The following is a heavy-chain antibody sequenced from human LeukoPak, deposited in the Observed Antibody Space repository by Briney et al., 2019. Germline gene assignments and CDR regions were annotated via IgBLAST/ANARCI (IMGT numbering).Heavy chain of an antibody. D-gene: IGHD1-14*01. CDR3: AKDRDGPEY. V-gene: IGHV3-30*18. J-gene: IGHJ4*02. Sequence: GESLKISCAASGFTFSSYGMHWVRQAPGKGLEWVAVISYDGSNKYYADSVKGRFTISRDNSKNTLYLQMNSLRAEDTAVYYCAKDRDGPEYWGQGTLVTVSS. CDR1: GFTFSSYG. CDR2: ISYDGSNK.